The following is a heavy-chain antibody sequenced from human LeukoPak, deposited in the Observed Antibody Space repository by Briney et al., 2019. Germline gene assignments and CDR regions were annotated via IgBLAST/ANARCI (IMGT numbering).Heavy chain of an antibody. J-gene: IGHJ3*02. D-gene: IGHD3-22*01. Sequence: PGGSLRLSCAASGFTFSRYGMHWVRQAPGKGLEWVAVIWYDGSNKYYAESVKGRFTISRENSKNTLHLQMNSLRAEDTAVYYCARDPPMYYYDEPGSRDAFDIWGQGTMVTVSS. CDR3: ARDPPMYYYDEPGSRDAFDI. V-gene: IGHV3-33*01. CDR1: GFTFSRYG. CDR2: IWYDGSNK.